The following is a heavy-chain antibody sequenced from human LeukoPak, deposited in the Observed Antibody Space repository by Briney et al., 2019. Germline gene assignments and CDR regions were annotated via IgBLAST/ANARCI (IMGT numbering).Heavy chain of an antibody. CDR1: GFTFSSYG. CDR3: ARAGITIFGVVPADY. D-gene: IGHD3-3*01. J-gene: IGHJ4*02. Sequence: GGSLRLSCAASGFTFSSYGMNWVRQAPGKGLEWVAFIRYDGSNKYYADSVKGRFTISRDNSKNTLHLQMNSLRADDTAVYYCARAGITIFGVVPADYWGQGTLVTVSS. CDR2: IRYDGSNK. V-gene: IGHV3-30*02.